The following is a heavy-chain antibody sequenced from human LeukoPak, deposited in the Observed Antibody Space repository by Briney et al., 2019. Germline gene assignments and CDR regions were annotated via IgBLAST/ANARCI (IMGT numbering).Heavy chain of an antibody. V-gene: IGHV3-7*01. Sequence: LTGGSLRLSCAASGFTFSSYWMSWVRQAPGKGLEWVANIKQDGSEKYYVDSVKGRFTISRDNAKNSLYLQMNSLRAEDTAVYYCARDPNGDYEYGIYYYYYYMDVWGKGTTVTVSS. D-gene: IGHD4-17*01. CDR3: ARDPNGDYEYGIYYYYYYMDV. CDR1: GFTFSSYW. J-gene: IGHJ6*03. CDR2: IKQDGSEK.